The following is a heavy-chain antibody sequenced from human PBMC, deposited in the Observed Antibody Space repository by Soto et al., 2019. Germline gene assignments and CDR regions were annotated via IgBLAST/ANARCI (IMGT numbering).Heavy chain of an antibody. D-gene: IGHD3-10*01. V-gene: IGHV4-30-2*01. J-gene: IGHJ5*02. CDR2: IYHSGST. CDR1: GGSISSGGYS. Sequence: QLQLQESGSGLVKPSQTLSLTCAVSGGSISSGGYSWSWIRQPPGKGLEWIGYIYHSGSTYYNPSLKSRVTISVDRSKNQFSLKLSSVTAADTAVYYCARAAYYYGSRWFDPWGQGTQVTVSS. CDR3: ARAAYYYGSRWFDP.